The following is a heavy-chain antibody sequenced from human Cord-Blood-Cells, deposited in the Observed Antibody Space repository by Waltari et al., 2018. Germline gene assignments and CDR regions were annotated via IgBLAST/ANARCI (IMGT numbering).Heavy chain of an antibody. D-gene: IGHD3-16*01. Sequence: QVQLVQSGAEVKKPGASVKVSCKASGYTFTGYYMHWVRQAPGQGLEWMGRINPNSGGTNYAQKFQGRVTMTRDTSISTDYMELRRLISDDTAVYYCARPTLLSGSYDDYWGQGTLVTVSS. CDR2: INPNSGGT. V-gene: IGHV1-2*06. CDR1: GYTFTGYY. J-gene: IGHJ4*02. CDR3: ARPTLLSGSYDDY.